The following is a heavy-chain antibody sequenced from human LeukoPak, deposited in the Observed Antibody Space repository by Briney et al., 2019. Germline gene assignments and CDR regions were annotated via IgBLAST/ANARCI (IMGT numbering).Heavy chain of an antibody. Sequence: SETLSLTCTVSGGSISSYYWSWIRQPPGKGLEWVGYIYYSGSTNYNPSLKSRVTISVDTSKNQFSLKLSSVTAADTAVYYCARGRMSRGITIFGVVSDAFGIWGQGTMVTVSS. CDR3: ARGRMSRGITIFGVVSDAFGI. J-gene: IGHJ3*02. V-gene: IGHV4-59*01. CDR2: IYYSGST. D-gene: IGHD3-3*01. CDR1: GGSISSYY.